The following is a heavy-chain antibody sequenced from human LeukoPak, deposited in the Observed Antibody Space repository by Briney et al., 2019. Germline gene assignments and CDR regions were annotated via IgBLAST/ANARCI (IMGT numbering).Heavy chain of an antibody. CDR2: ISWNSGSI. J-gene: IGHJ4*02. D-gene: IGHD1-26*01. CDR3: AKSSIVGATIVSGGFDY. CDR1: GFTFDDYA. Sequence: PGRSLRLSCAASGFTFDDYAMHWVRQAPGKGLEWVSGISWNSGSIGYADSVKGRFTISRDNSKNTLYLQMNSLRAEDTAVYYCAKSSIVGATIVSGGFDYWGQGTLVTVSS. V-gene: IGHV3-9*01.